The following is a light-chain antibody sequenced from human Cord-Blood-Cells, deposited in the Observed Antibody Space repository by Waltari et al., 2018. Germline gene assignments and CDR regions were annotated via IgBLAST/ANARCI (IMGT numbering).Light chain of an antibody. V-gene: IGLV2-23*01. J-gene: IGLJ3*02. CDR2: EGS. CDR3: CSYAGSSTWV. CDR1: SSDVGSYNL. Sequence: QSALPQPASVSGSPGQSLTISCTGPSSDVGSYNLVSWYQQHPGKAPKLVIYEGSKRPSGVSKRFSGSKSGNTASLTISGVQAEDEADYYCCSYAGSSTWVFGGGTKLTVL.